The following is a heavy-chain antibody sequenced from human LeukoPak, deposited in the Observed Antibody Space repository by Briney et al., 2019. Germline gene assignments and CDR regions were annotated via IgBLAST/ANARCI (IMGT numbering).Heavy chain of an antibody. CDR2: IYYSGST. D-gene: IGHD4-23*01. Sequence: SETLSLTCTVSGGSISSYYWSWIRQPPGKGLEWIGYIYYSGSTNYNPSLKSRVTISVDTSKNQFSLKLSSVTAADTAVYYCARIRTDYGGTNDAFDIWGQGTIVTVSS. CDR3: ARIRTDYGGTNDAFDI. V-gene: IGHV4-59*01. CDR1: GGSISSYY. J-gene: IGHJ3*02.